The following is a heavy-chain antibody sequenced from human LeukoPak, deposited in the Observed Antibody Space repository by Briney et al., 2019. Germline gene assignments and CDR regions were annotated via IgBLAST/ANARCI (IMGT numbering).Heavy chain of an antibody. V-gene: IGHV4-4*09. CDR1: GGFISSYY. D-gene: IGHD3-3*01. Sequence: SETLSLTCTVAGGFISSYYWSWIRQPPGKGLEWIGYIYTSGSTNYNPSLKSRVTISVDTSKYQFSLKLSSVTAADTAVYYCAIHGRDIWSGYFDYWGQGTLVTVSS. J-gene: IGHJ4*02. CDR3: AIHGRDIWSGYFDY. CDR2: IYTSGST.